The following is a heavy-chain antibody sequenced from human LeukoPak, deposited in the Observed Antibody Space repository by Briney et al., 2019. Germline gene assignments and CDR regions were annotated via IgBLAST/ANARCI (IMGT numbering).Heavy chain of an antibody. CDR3: AIVVVAANEHNWFDP. Sequence: ASVKVSCKASGYTFTSYAMNWVRQAPGQGLEWMGWINTNTGNPTYAQGFTGRFVFSLDTSVSTAYLQISSLKAEDTAVYYCAIVVVAANEHNWFDPWGQGTLVTVSS. V-gene: IGHV7-4-1*02. D-gene: IGHD2-15*01. CDR1: GYTFTSYA. J-gene: IGHJ5*02. CDR2: INTNTGNP.